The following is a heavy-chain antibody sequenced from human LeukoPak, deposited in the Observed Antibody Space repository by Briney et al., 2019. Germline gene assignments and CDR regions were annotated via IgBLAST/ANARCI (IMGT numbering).Heavy chain of an antibody. CDR1: GFTFSSYW. CDR2: VIRDGTGT. V-gene: IGHV3-74*01. CDR3: IRALIVATSRYMDV. J-gene: IGHJ6*03. D-gene: IGHD5-12*01. Sequence: SGGSLRLSCAASGFTFSSYWKHWVRHAPREGLVWVSRVIRDGTGTTYADSVEGRFTISRDNAKNTVYLQMNSLRAEDTAIYYCIRALIVATSRYMDVWGKGTTVTVSS.